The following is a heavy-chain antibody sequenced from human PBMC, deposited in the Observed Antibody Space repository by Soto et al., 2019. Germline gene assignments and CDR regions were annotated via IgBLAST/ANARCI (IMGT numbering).Heavy chain of an antibody. J-gene: IGHJ4*02. D-gene: IGHD2-2*03. CDR3: ATGYCRSDNCHFTH. V-gene: IGHV3-48*02. CDR2: ISGTSETI. Sequence: DVQLVESGGGLVKPGGSLRLSCAASGFNFHTYTMTWVRQAPGKGLEWVSYISGTSETIFYADSVKGRFTISRDNAKNSLYLQLNSLRDEETAVYYCATGYCRSDNCHFTHWGQGTXXXXS. CDR1: GFNFHTYT.